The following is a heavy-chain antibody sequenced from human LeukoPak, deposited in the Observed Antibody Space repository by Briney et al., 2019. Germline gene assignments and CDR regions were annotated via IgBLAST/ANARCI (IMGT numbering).Heavy chain of an antibody. V-gene: IGHV3-7*01. D-gene: IGHD6-6*01. CDR3: ARIGYSSSSTDY. Sequence: GGSLRLSCAASVFTFSNYRESWVRDAPGEGLEWLANINQDGSQIYYVDSVKGRFTISRDNAKNSVYLQINSLRVEHTAVYYCARIGYSSSSTDYWGQGTMVTVSS. CDR2: INQDGSQI. CDR1: VFTFSNYR. J-gene: IGHJ4*02.